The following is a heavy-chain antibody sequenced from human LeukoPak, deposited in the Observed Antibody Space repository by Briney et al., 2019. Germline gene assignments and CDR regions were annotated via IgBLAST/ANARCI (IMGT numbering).Heavy chain of an antibody. D-gene: IGHD3-9*01. Sequence: GGSLRLSCAASGFTFSSYWMHWVRQAPGKGLVWVSRINSDGSSTSYADSVKGRFTISRDNAKNTLYLQMNSLRAEDTAVYYCARVNRGFGILTGYYRYYYYGMDVWGQGTTVTVSS. CDR2: INSDGSST. J-gene: IGHJ6*02. V-gene: IGHV3-74*01. CDR1: GFTFSSYW. CDR3: ARVNRGFGILTGYYRYYYYGMDV.